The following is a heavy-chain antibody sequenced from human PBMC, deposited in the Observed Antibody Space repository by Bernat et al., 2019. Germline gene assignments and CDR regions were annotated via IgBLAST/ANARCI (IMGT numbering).Heavy chain of an antibody. CDR3: VRADRVPHDAFDI. Sequence: EVQLLESGGGLVLSGGPLKISCGASGFTFSNYAMSWVRQAPGKGLEWVSGISGAGILTYYADSVKGRFTISRDNSKDTLYLQMYGLRAEDTAVYYCVRADRVPHDAFDIWGQGTMVTVSS. J-gene: IGHJ3*02. CDR2: ISGAGILT. CDR1: GFTFSNYA. V-gene: IGHV3-23*01. D-gene: IGHD6-6*01.